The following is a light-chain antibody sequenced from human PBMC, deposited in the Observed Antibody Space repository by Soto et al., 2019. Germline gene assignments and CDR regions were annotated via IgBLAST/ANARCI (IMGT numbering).Light chain of an antibody. J-gene: IGLJ1*01. CDR2: EGS. CDR3: CSYAGSSTFSYD. Sequence: HSVLTQPASVSGSPGQSITISRTGTSSDVGSYNLVSWYQQHPGKAPKLMIYEGSKRPSGVSNRFSGSKSGNTASLTISGLQAEDEADYYCCSYAGSSTFSYDFGTGTKVTVL. V-gene: IGLV2-23*03. CDR1: SSDVGSYNL.